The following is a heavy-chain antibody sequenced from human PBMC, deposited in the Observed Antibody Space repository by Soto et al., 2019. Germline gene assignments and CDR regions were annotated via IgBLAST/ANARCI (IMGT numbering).Heavy chain of an antibody. Sequence: VHLLESGGGLVQPGGSLRLACTASGFTFNHYAMSWVRQAPGKGLEWVSAVSGRGGSTKYADSVKGRFIISRDNSNSTLYLQMDSLRGEDTAVYYCARGGEEIIDVYGMDVWGQGTTVTVSS. CDR2: VSGRGGST. CDR1: GFTFNHYA. J-gene: IGHJ6*02. CDR3: ARGGEEIIDVYGMDV. V-gene: IGHV3-23*01. D-gene: IGHD3-10*01.